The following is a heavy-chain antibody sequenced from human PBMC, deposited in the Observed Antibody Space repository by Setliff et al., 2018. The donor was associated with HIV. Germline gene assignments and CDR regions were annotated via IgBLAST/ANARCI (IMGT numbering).Heavy chain of an antibody. Sequence: NPSETLSLTCAVYGGSFSDYYWSWIRQPPGKGLEWIGEINHSGSTNYNPSLKSRVTISVDTSKNQFSLKLSSVTAADTAVYYCARATVTVDFYYYGLDVWGQGTTVTVSS. V-gene: IGHV4-34*01. CDR2: INHSGST. CDR1: GGSFSDYY. D-gene: IGHD4-17*01. CDR3: ARATVTVDFYYYGLDV. J-gene: IGHJ6*02.